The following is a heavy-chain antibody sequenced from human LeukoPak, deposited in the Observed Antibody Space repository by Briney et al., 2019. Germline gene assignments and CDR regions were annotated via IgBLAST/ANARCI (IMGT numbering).Heavy chain of an antibody. CDR3: ARDCSGGSCSESPRDYSYYGMDV. V-gene: IGHV3-53*01. Sequence: GGSLRLSCAASGFTVSSNYMSWVRQAPGKGLEWVSVIYSGGSTYYADSVKGRFTISRDNSMNTLYLQMNSLRAEDTAVYYCARDCSGGSCSESPRDYSYYGMDVWGQGTTVTVSS. J-gene: IGHJ6*02. CDR2: IYSGGST. D-gene: IGHD2-15*01. CDR1: GFTVSSNY.